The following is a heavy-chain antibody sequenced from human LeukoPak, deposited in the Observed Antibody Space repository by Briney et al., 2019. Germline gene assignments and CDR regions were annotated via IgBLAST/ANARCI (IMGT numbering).Heavy chain of an antibody. CDR3: ARVVLRFLEWSIHFDY. CDR1: GFTFSSDW. Sequence: PGGSLRLSCAASGFTFSSDWMSWVRQAPGKGLEWVANIKQDGSENYYVDSVKGRFTISRDNAKNSLYLQMNSLRAEDTAVYYCARVVLRFLEWSIHFDYWGQGTLVTVSS. CDR2: IKQDGSEN. J-gene: IGHJ4*02. D-gene: IGHD3-3*01. V-gene: IGHV3-7*01.